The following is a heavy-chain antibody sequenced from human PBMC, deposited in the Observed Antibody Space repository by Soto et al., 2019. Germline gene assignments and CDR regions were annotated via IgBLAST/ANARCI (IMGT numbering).Heavy chain of an antibody. CDR2: INPNSGGT. CDR3: ARGAVAGTGYFDY. J-gene: IGHJ4*02. CDR1: GYTFTGYY. V-gene: IGHV1-2*04. Sequence: ASVKVSCKASGYTFTGYYMHWVRQAPGQGLEWMGWINPNSGGTNYAQKFQGWVTMTRDTSISTAYMELSRLRSDDTAVYHCARGAVAGTGYFDYWGQGTLVTVSS. D-gene: IGHD6-19*01.